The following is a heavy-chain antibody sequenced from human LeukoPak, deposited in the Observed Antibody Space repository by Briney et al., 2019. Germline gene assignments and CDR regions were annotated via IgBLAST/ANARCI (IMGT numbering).Heavy chain of an antibody. J-gene: IGHJ4*02. CDR3: AKASGYFDY. D-gene: IGHD3-10*01. CDR2: ISYDGSNK. CDR1: GFTFSSYG. V-gene: IGHV3-30*18. Sequence: QPGRYLRLSCAASGFTFSSYGMHWVRQAPGKGLEWVAVISYDGSNKYYADSVKGRFTISRDNSKNTLYLQMNSLRAEDTAVYYCAKASGYFDYWGQGTLVTVSS.